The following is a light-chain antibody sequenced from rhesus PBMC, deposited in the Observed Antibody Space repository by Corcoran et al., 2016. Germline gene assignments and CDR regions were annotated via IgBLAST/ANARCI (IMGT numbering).Light chain of an antibody. CDR3: QHGYGTPLT. Sequence: DIQMTQSPSSLSASVGDRVTITCWASENVNNYLNWYQQKPGKAPNLLIYKASTLQSGVPSRFSGSGSGTDYTFTIRSLQPEDVATYYCQHGYGTPLTFGGGTKVEIK. J-gene: IGKJ4*01. V-gene: IGKV1-74*01. CDR2: KAS. CDR1: ENVNNY.